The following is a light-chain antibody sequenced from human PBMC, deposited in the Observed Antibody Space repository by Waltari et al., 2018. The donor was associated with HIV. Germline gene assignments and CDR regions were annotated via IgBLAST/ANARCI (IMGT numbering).Light chain of an antibody. Sequence: DIRMTQSPSPLSASPGDRVTITCRTSQIISKSLNWYRQKPGRAPQLLIYSATSLQRGVSSRFSGSGSGTDFTLTINSLQPEDFATYHCQQSYSSPRTFGQGTKVEIK. CDR2: SAT. CDR3: QQSYSSPRT. V-gene: IGKV1-39*01. J-gene: IGKJ1*01. CDR1: QIISKS.